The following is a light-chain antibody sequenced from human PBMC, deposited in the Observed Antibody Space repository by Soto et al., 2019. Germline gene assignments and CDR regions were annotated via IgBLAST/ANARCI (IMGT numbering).Light chain of an antibody. Sequence: DIQMTQSPSSLSASVGDRVTITYRASQGISNYLAWYQQKPGKVPKLLIYAASTLQSGAPSRFSGSGSGTDFTLTISSLQPEDVATYYSQTYNSAPRTFGQGTKVEIK. V-gene: IGKV1-27*01. CDR3: QTYNSAPRT. CDR1: QGISNY. J-gene: IGKJ1*01. CDR2: AAS.